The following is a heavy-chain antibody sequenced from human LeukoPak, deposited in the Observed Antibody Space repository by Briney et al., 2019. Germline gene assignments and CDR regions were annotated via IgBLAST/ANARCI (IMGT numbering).Heavy chain of an antibody. D-gene: IGHD1-26*01. V-gene: IGHV3-21*01. Sequence: GGSLRLSCAASGFTFSSYSMNWVRQAPGKGLEWVSSISSSSSYIYYADSVKGRFTISRDNAKNSLYLQMNSLRAEDTAVYYCARGPRLGATHHDAFDIWGQGTMVTVSS. CDR2: ISSSSSYI. CDR1: GFTFSSYS. J-gene: IGHJ3*02. CDR3: ARGPRLGATHHDAFDI.